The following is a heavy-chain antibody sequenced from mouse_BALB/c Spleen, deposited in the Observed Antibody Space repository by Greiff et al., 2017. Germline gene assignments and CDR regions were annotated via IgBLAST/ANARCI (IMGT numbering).Heavy chain of an antibody. J-gene: IGHJ1*01. Sequence: DVKLVESGGGLVKPGGSLKLSCAASGFTFSSYAMSWVRQTPEKRLEWVASISSGGSTYYPDSVKGRFTISRDNARNILYLQMSSLRSEDTAMYYCARGRDYGSSYWYFDVWGAGTTVTVSS. CDR3: ARGRDYGSSYWYFDV. CDR1: GFTFSSYA. CDR2: ISSGGST. V-gene: IGHV5-6-5*01. D-gene: IGHD1-1*01.